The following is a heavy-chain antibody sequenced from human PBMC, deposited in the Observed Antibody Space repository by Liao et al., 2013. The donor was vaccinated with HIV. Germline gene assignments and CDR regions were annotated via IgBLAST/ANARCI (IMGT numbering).Heavy chain of an antibody. V-gene: IGHV4-34*01. CDR3: ARGPPHYDTSSYPGAFDI. D-gene: IGHD3-22*01. CDR1: GGSFSGHY. Sequence: QVQLQQWGAGLLKPSETLSLICAVYGGSFSGHYWSWIRQSPGKGLEWIGQINHSGSINYNPSLKSRVTILLDPSKNQFSVRLSSVTAADTAVYYCARGPPHYDTSSYPGAFDIWGQGTMVTVSS. CDR2: INHSGSI. J-gene: IGHJ3*02.